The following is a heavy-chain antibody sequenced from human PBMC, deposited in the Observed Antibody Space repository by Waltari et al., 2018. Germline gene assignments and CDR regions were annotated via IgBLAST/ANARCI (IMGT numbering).Heavy chain of an antibody. CDR1: GGSFSGYY. V-gene: IGHV4-34*01. J-gene: IGHJ6*02. CDR2: INHSGST. D-gene: IGHD3-10*01. CDR3: ARHSLWFGDGMDV. Sequence: QVQLQQWGAGLLKPSETLSLTCAVYGGSFSGYYWSWIRQPPGKGLEWIGEINHSGSTNYNPSLKSRVTISVDTSKNQFSLKLSSVTAADTAVYYCARHSLWFGDGMDVWGQGTTVTVSS.